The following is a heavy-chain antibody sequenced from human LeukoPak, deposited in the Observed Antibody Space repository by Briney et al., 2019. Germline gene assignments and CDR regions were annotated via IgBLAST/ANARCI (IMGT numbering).Heavy chain of an antibody. CDR1: GFTFSDYY. V-gene: IGHV3-11*01. CDR3: ARAPDWNPYFDY. Sequence: GGSLRLSCAASGFTFSDYYMSWIRQAPGKGLEWVSYISSSGSTIYYANSVKGRFTISRDNAKNSLYLQMNSLRAEDTAVYYCARAPDWNPYFDYWGQGTLVTVSS. J-gene: IGHJ4*02. D-gene: IGHD1-1*01. CDR2: ISSSGSTI.